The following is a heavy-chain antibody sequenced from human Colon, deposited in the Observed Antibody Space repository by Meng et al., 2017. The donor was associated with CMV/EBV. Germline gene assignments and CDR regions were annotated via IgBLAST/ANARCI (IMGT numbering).Heavy chain of an antibody. Sequence: EVQVVECGGGCVKPVGPLRLSCAASGFTFMRAWMNWVRQAPGKGLEWVGRIKSKSDGETIDYAAPVKGRFTISRDDSTNTLYLQMHSLKTEDTALFYCTTGFSSAWHDHYWGQGTLVTVSS. CDR1: GFTFMRAW. D-gene: IGHD3-3*01. V-gene: IGHV3-15*01. J-gene: IGHJ4*02. CDR3: TTGFSSAWHDHY. CDR2: IKSKSDGETI.